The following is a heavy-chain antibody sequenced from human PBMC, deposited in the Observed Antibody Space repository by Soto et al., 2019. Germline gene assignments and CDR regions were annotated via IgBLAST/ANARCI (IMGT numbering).Heavy chain of an antibody. CDR2: INPNSGGT. CDR1: GYTFTGYY. CDR3: ARVGDIVVVPAAMWEFDY. J-gene: IGHJ4*02. D-gene: IGHD2-2*01. V-gene: IGHV1-2*04. Sequence: ASVKVSCKASGYTFTGYYMHWVRQAPGQGLEWMGWINPNSGGTNYAQKFQGWVAMTRDTSISTAYMELSRLRSDDTAVYYCARVGDIVVVPAAMWEFDYWGQGTQVTVSS.